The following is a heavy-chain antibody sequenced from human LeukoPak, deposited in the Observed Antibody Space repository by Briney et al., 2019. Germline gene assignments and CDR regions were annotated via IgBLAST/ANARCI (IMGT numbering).Heavy chain of an antibody. J-gene: IGHJ4*02. CDR2: IWYDGSNK. V-gene: IGHV3-33*01. Sequence: GGSLRLSCAASGFTFSSYGMHWVRQAPGKGLEWVAVIWYDGSNKYYADSVKGRFTISRDNSKNTLYLQMNSLRAEDTAVYYCARDGSFSYPLTLMTTVTIPTHWGQGTLVTVSS. CDR3: ARDGSFSYPLTLMTTVTIPTH. D-gene: IGHD4-17*01. CDR1: GFTFSSYG.